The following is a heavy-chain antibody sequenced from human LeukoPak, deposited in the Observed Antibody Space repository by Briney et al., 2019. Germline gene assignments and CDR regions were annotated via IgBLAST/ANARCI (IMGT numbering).Heavy chain of an antibody. V-gene: IGHV4-39*07. J-gene: IGHJ5*02. Sequence: PSETLSLTCTVSGGSISSSSYYWGWIRQPPGKGLEWIGSIYYSGSTYYNPSLKSRVTISVDTSKNQFSLKLSSVTAADTAVYYCARGRVVVPAASNQGLSNWFDPWGQGTLVTVSS. CDR2: IYYSGST. D-gene: IGHD2-2*01. CDR1: GGSISSSSYY. CDR3: ARGRVVVPAASNQGLSNWFDP.